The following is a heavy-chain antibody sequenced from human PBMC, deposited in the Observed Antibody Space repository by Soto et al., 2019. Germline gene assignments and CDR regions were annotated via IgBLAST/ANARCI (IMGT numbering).Heavy chain of an antibody. V-gene: IGHV3-74*01. J-gene: IGHJ4*02. CDR2: LKSDGSTT. Sequence: GGSLRLSCAASGFTFSNHWMHWVRQAPGKGLVWVSHLKSDGSTTIYADSVKGRFTTSRDNAKNTLYVQMNSLRPEDTAVYYCAGGGGSGNPAFDYWGQGTLVTVSS. D-gene: IGHD2-15*01. CDR3: AGGGGSGNPAFDY. CDR1: GFTFSNHW.